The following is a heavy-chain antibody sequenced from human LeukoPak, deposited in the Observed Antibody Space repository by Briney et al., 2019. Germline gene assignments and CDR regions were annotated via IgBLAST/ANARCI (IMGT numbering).Heavy chain of an antibody. V-gene: IGHV1-2*02. CDR3: ARGPIHCGGDCYQFGY. Sequence: GASVKVSCKASGYTFTGYYMHWVRQAPGQGLEWMGWINPNSGGTNYAQKFQGRVTMTRDTSISTAYMELSRLRSDDTAVYYCARGPIHCGGDCYQFGYWGQGTLVTVSS. CDR1: GYTFTGYY. CDR2: INPNSGGT. D-gene: IGHD2-21*02. J-gene: IGHJ4*02.